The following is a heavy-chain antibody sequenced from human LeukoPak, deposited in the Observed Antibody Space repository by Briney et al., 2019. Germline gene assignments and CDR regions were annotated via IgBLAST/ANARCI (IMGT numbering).Heavy chain of an antibody. J-gene: IGHJ3*02. CDR3: ARHDPYYDFWSGHINAFDI. D-gene: IGHD3-3*01. CDR2: IYYSGST. V-gene: IGHV4-39*01. Sequence: SETLSLTCTVSGGSISSGDYYWSWIRQPPGKGLEWIGSIYYSGSTYYNPSLKSRVTISVDTSKNQFSLKLSSVTAADTAVYYCARHDPYYDFWSGHINAFDIWGQGTMVTVSS. CDR1: GGSISSGDYY.